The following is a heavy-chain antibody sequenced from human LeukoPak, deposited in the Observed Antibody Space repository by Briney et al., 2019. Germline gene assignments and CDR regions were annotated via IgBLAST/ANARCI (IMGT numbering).Heavy chain of an antibody. V-gene: IGHV3-30-3*01. CDR3: AREQLYSGYYGLDV. J-gene: IGHJ6*02. CDR1: GFTFSSFA. CDR2: ISYDGNNN. D-gene: IGHD2-21*01. Sequence: PGGSLRLSCAASGFTFSSFAVNWVRQAPGKGLEWVALISYDGNNNYYADSVRGRFTISRDNSKNTVNLQVNSLRPEDTAVYYCAREQLYSGYYGLDVWGQGTTLSVSS.